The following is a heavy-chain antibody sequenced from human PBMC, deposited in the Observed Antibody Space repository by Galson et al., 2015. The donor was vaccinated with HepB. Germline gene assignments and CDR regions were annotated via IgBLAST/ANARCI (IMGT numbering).Heavy chain of an antibody. J-gene: IGHJ4*02. V-gene: IGHV3-66*01. CDR3: ARAWGRMVRGVNFFYGFDY. Sequence: SLRLSCAASGFTVSSNYMSWVRQAPGKGLEWVSVIYSGGSTYYADSVKGRFTISRDNSKNTLYLQMNSLRAEDTAVYYCARAWGRMVRGVNFFYGFDYWGQGTLVTVSS. CDR1: GFTVSSNY. CDR2: IYSGGST. D-gene: IGHD3-10*01.